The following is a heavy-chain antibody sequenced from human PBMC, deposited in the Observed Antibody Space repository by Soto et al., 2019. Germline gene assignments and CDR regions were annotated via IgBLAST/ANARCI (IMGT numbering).Heavy chain of an antibody. Sequence: EVRLLEAGGGLKQPGGSLRLSCAASGLTFKESAMNWVRQAPGKGLEWGASISDTGASTWYADSVRGRLSISRDNSKNPRYLQMNSLRGEDTAVYYCAKGRGSGWAWYFDNWGQGTLVTVSS. V-gene: IGHV3-23*01. CDR1: GLTFKESA. CDR3: AKGRGSGWAWYFDN. CDR2: ISDTGAST. D-gene: IGHD6-19*01. J-gene: IGHJ4*02.